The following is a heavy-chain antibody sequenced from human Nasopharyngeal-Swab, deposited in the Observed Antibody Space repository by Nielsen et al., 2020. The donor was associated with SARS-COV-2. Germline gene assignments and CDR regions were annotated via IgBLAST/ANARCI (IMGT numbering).Heavy chain of an antibody. CDR1: GFTFSSYS. CDR3: ARDRGGRYSSSWYEDGFDY. D-gene: IGHD6-13*01. CDR2: ISSSSSYI. V-gene: IGHV3-21*01. Sequence: ESLKISCAASGFTFSSYSMNWVLQAPGKWLEWASSISSSSSYIYYADSVKGRFTISRANAKNSLYLQMNSLRAEDKAVYYCARDRGGRYSSSWYEDGFDYWGQGTLVTVSS. J-gene: IGHJ4*02.